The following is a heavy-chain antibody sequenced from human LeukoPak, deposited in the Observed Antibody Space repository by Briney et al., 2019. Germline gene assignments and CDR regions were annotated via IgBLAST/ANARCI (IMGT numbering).Heavy chain of an antibody. CDR1: GGSFGDYY. Sequence: SETLSLTCAVYGGSFGDYYWSWIRQPPGKGLEWIGDISHSGSADYNPSLKSRVTISLDTSKNQFSLRLSSVTAADTAVYYCARRSPPVRGANLRPQEVRKYYFDYWGQGTLVTVSS. J-gene: IGHJ4*02. CDR2: ISHSGSA. V-gene: IGHV4-34*01. D-gene: IGHD3-10*01. CDR3: ARRSPPVRGANLRPQEVRKYYFDY.